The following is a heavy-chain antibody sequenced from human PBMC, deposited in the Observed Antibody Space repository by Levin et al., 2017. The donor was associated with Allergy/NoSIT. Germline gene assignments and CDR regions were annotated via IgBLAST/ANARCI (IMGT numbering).Heavy chain of an antibody. CDR3: ARRGTRDYYYYMDV. CDR1: GYSFTSYW. J-gene: IGHJ6*03. CDR2: IYPGDSDT. Sequence: GESLKISCQGSGYSFTSYWIGWVRQMPGKGLEWMGIIYPGDSDTRYSPSFQGQVTISADKSISTAYLPWSSLKASDTDIYYCARRGTRDYYYYMDVWGKGTTVTVSS. D-gene: IGHD2-8*02. V-gene: IGHV5-51*01.